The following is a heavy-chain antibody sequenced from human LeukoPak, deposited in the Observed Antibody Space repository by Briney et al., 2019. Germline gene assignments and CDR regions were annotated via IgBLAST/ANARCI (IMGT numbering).Heavy chain of an antibody. J-gene: IGHJ4*02. CDR2: INHSGST. V-gene: IGHV4-34*01. CDR3: ARGYSSSWYGGYYFDY. CDR1: GGSFSGYY. Sequence: SETLSLTCAVYGGSFSGYYWSWIRQPPEKGLEWIGEINHSGSTNYNPSLKSRVTISVDTSKNQFSLKLSSVTAADTAVYYCARGYSSSWYGGYYFDYWGQGTLVTVSS. D-gene: IGHD6-13*01.